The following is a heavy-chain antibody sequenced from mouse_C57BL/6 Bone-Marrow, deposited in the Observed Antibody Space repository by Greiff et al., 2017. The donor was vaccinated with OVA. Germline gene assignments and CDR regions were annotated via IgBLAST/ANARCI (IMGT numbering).Heavy chain of an antibody. Sequence: QVHVKQPGAELVKPGASVKMSCKASGYTFTSYWITWVKQRPGQGLEWIGDIYPGSGSTNYNEKFKSKATLTVDTSSSTAYMQLSSLTSEDSAVYYCAREELGRGWYFDVWGTGTTVTVSA. V-gene: IGHV1-55*01. CDR3: AREELGRGWYFDV. J-gene: IGHJ1*03. CDR2: IYPGSGST. D-gene: IGHD4-1*01. CDR1: GYTFTSYW.